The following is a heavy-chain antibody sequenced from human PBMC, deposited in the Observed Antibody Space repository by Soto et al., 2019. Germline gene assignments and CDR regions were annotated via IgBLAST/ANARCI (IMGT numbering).Heavy chain of an antibody. V-gene: IGHV1-69*02. J-gene: IGHJ3*02. CDR1: GGTFSSYT. D-gene: IGHD6-13*01. CDR2: IIPILGIA. Sequence: QVQLVQSGAEVKKPGSSVKVSCKASGGTFSSYTISWVRQAPGQGLEWMGRIIPILGIANYAQKFQGRVTITADKSTSTAYMELSSLRSEDTAVYYCARGIAAAGTLVAFDIWGQGTMVTVSS. CDR3: ARGIAAAGTLVAFDI.